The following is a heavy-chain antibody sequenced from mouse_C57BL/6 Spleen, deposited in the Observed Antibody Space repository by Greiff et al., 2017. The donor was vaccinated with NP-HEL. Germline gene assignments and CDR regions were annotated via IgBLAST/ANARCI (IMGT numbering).Heavy chain of an antibody. CDR3: ARSGHYDYDWFAY. CDR2: INPNNGGT. Sequence: VQLKQSGPELVKPGASVKMSCKASGYTFTDYNMHWVKQSHGKSLEWIGYINPNNGGTSYNQKFKGKATLTVNKSSSTAYMELRSLTSEDSAVYYCARSGHYDYDWFAYWGQGTLVTVSA. CDR1: GYTFTDYN. D-gene: IGHD2-4*01. J-gene: IGHJ3*01. V-gene: IGHV1-22*01.